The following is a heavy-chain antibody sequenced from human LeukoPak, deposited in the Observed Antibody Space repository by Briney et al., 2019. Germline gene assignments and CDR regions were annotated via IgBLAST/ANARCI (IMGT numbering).Heavy chain of an antibody. CDR2: ISSSSSYI. V-gene: IGHV3-21*01. Sequence: GGSLRLSCAASGFTFSSYSMNWVRQAPGKGLEWVSSISSSSSYIYYADSVKGRFTISRDNAKNSLYPQMNSLRAEDTAVYYCARDNMFSNYMDVWGKGTTVTVSS. CDR3: ARDNMFSNYMDV. CDR1: GFTFSSYS. D-gene: IGHD3-10*02. J-gene: IGHJ6*03.